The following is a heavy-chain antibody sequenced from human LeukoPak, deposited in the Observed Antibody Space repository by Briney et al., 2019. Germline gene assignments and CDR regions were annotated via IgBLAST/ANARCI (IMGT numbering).Heavy chain of an antibody. CDR3: AKVNYGSGSYYWTFNRSDYYYYYMDV. Sequence: PGGSLRLSCAASGFTFSSYAMSWVRQAPGKGLEWVSAISGSGGSTYYADSVKGRFTISRDNSKNTLYLQMNSLRAEDTAVYYCAKVNYGSGSYYWTFNRSDYYYYYMDVWGKGTTVTISS. J-gene: IGHJ6*03. V-gene: IGHV3-23*01. CDR2: ISGSGGST. CDR1: GFTFSSYA. D-gene: IGHD3-10*01.